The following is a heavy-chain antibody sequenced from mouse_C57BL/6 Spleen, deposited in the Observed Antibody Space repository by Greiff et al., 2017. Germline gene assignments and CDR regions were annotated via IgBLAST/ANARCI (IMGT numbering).Heavy chain of an antibody. CDR1: GYSFTGYY. CDR2: INPSTGGT. V-gene: IGHV1-42*01. J-gene: IGHJ4*01. CDR3: ARGAYYDYDRDAMDY. Sequence: VQLKESGPELVKPGASVKISCKASGYSFTGYYMNWVKQSPEKSLEWIGEINPSTGGTTYNQKFKAKATLTVDKSSSTAYMQLKSLTSEDSAVYYCARGAYYDYDRDAMDYWGQGTSVTVSS. D-gene: IGHD2-4*01.